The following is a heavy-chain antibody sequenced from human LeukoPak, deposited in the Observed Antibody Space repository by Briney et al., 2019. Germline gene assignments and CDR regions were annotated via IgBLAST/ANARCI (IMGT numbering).Heavy chain of an antibody. D-gene: IGHD3-3*01. J-gene: IGHJ3*01. Sequence: GGSLRLSCAASGFTVSSNYMSWVRQAPGKGLGWVSVIYCGGSTYYADSVKGRFTISRHNSKNTLYLQMNSLRAEDTAVYCCARDFAFAFEFGGQGTVVTVSS. V-gene: IGHV3-53*04. CDR3: ARDFAFAFEF. CDR2: IYCGGST. CDR1: GFTVSSNY.